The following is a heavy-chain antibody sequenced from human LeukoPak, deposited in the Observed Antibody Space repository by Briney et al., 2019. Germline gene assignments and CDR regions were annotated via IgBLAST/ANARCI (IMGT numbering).Heavy chain of an antibody. CDR1: GFTFSSYG. CDR3: ARQNAYYYDSSGYYTTDY. V-gene: IGHV3-33*01. Sequence: PGGSLRLSCAASGFTFSSYGMHWVRQAPGKGLEWVAIIYYDESDKYYAASVKGRFTISRDNSKDTLYLQMNSLRAEDTAVYYCARQNAYYYDSSGYYTTDYWGQGTLVTVSS. CDR2: IYYDESDK. D-gene: IGHD3-22*01. J-gene: IGHJ4*02.